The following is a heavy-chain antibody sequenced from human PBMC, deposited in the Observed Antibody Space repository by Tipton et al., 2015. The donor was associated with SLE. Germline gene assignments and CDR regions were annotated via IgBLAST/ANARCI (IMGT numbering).Heavy chain of an antibody. D-gene: IGHD5/OR15-5a*01. CDR2: INHSGST. CDR3: AHRGVSTIDYYYYYMDA. CDR1: GGSFSGYS. Sequence: TLSLTCAVYGGSFSGYSWSWIRQPPGKGLEWIGEINHSGSTNYNPSLKSRVTISVDTSNNQFSLKLSSVTAADAAVYYCAHRGVSTIDYYYYYMDAWGKGTTVTVSS. V-gene: IGHV4-34*01. J-gene: IGHJ6*03.